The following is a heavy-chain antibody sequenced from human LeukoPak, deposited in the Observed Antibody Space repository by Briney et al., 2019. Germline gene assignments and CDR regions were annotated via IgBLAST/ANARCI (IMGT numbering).Heavy chain of an antibody. CDR1: GTSISNYY. Sequence: SETLSLTCTVSGTSISNYYWSWIRQPPGKGLEWIGYIYYSGSTNYNPSLNSRVTISVDKSKSQLSLKLSSVTAADTAVYYCARDRGYLDGFDIWGQGTMVTVSS. J-gene: IGHJ3*02. D-gene: IGHD3-10*01. CDR3: ARDRGYLDGFDI. V-gene: IGHV4-59*01. CDR2: IYYSGST.